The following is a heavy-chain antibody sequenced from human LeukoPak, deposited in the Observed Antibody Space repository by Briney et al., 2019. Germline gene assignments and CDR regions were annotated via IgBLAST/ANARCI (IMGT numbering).Heavy chain of an antibody. CDR3: GRYSSGYSTYFDY. D-gene: IGHD3-22*01. Sequence: GGSLRHSCAASGFTVSSNYMSWVREAPGKGLEWVSIIYSGGSTYYADSVKGRFTISRDNSKNTLYLQMNSLRAEDTAVYYCGRYSSGYSTYFDYWGQGTLVTVSS. CDR1: GFTVSSNY. J-gene: IGHJ4*02. CDR2: IYSGGST. V-gene: IGHV3-66*01.